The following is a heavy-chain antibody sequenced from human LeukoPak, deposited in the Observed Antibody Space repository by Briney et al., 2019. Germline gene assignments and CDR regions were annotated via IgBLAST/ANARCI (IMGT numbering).Heavy chain of an antibody. Sequence: ASVKVSCKASGYTFTGYYMHWVRQAPGQGLEWMGWINPNSGGTNYAQKFQGRVTMTRDTSISTAYMELRRLRSDDTAVYYCARAPGYGGLRDYYYYMDVWGKGTTVTVSS. D-gene: IGHD4-23*01. V-gene: IGHV1-2*02. CDR3: ARAPGYGGLRDYYYYMDV. J-gene: IGHJ6*03. CDR2: INPNSGGT. CDR1: GYTFTGYY.